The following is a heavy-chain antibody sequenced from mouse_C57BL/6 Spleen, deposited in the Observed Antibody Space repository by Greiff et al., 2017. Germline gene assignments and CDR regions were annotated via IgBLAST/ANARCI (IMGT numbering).Heavy chain of an antibody. CDR3: ARSYYGSSPYYDAMDY. CDR2: VLPGSGST. D-gene: IGHD1-1*01. V-gene: IGHV1-9*01. CDR1: GYTFTGYW. J-gene: IGHJ4*01. Sequence: QVQLKQSGAELMKPGASVKLSCKATGYTFTGYWIEWVKQRPGHGLEWIGEVLPGSGSTNYNEKFKGKAKFTADTSSNTAYMQLSSLTTEDSAIEYCARSYYGSSPYYDAMDYWGQGTSVTVSS.